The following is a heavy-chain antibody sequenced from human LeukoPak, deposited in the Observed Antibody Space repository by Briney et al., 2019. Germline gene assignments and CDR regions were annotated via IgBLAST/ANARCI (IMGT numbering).Heavy chain of an antibody. D-gene: IGHD3-22*01. CDR2: IYTSGST. CDR1: GGSISSGSYY. Sequence: SETLSLTCTVSGGSISSGSYYWSWIRQPAGKGLEWIGRIYTSGSTNYNPSLKSRVTISGDTSKNQFSLKLSSVTAADTAVYYCARLQRARYYDSSGYYVGYWGQGTLVTVSS. J-gene: IGHJ4*02. V-gene: IGHV4-61*02. CDR3: ARLQRARYYDSSGYYVGY.